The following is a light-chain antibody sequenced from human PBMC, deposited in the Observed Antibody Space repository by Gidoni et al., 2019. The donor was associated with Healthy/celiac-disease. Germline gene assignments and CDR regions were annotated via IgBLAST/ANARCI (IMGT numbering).Light chain of an antibody. CDR1: SPNTGSNT. CDR2: SNN. Sequence: QSLLTQPPSPSGTPGQGVTISCYGSSPNTGSNTVNWYQQLPGTAPKLLIYSNNQRPSGVLDRFSGSKSGTSASLAISGLQSEDEADYYCAAWDDSLNAWVFGGGTKLTVL. J-gene: IGLJ3*02. V-gene: IGLV1-44*01. CDR3: AAWDDSLNAWV.